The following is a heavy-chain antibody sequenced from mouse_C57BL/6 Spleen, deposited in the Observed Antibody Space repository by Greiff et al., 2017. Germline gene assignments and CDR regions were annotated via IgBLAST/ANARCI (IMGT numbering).Heavy chain of an antibody. J-gene: IGHJ4*01. V-gene: IGHV1-82*01. CDR2: IYPGDGDT. CDR3: ARTPPYYGAMDY. D-gene: IGHD2-10*01. Sequence: VQLQQSVPELVKPGASVKISCTASGYAFSSSWMHWVKQRPGKGLEWIGRIYPGDGDTNYNGKFKGKATLTADKSSSTAYMQLSSLTSEDSEVYFCARTPPYYGAMDYWGQGTSVTVSS. CDR1: GYAFSSSW.